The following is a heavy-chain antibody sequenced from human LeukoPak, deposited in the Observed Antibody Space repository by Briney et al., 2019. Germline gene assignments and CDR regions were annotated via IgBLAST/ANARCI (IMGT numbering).Heavy chain of an antibody. V-gene: IGHV3-21*01. D-gene: IGHD6-13*01. J-gene: IGHJ6*02. CDR1: GFTFSSYS. CDR2: ISSSSSYI. Sequence: GGSLRLSCAVSGFTFSSYSMNWLRQAPGKGLEWVSSISSSSSYIYYADSVKGRFTISRDNAKNSLYLQMNSLRAEDTAVYYCTTVGQQLVGEYYYYGMDVWGQGTRVTVSS. CDR3: TTVGQQLVGEYYYYGMDV.